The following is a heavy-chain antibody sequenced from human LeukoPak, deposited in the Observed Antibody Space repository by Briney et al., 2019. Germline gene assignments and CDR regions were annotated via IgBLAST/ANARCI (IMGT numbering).Heavy chain of an antibody. V-gene: IGHV3-30-3*01. CDR1: GFTFSSYA. D-gene: IGHD3-22*01. Sequence: PGGSLRLSCAASGFTFSSYAMHWVRQAPGKGLEWVAVISYDGSNKYYADSVKGRFTISRDNSKNTLYLQMNSLRAEDTAVYYCAKGYYYDSTLPWFDPWGQGTLVTVSS. CDR3: AKGYYYDSTLPWFDP. CDR2: ISYDGSNK. J-gene: IGHJ5*02.